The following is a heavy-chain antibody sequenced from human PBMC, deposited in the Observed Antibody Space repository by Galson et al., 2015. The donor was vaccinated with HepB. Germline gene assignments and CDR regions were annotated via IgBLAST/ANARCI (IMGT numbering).Heavy chain of an antibody. V-gene: IGHV3-23*01. J-gene: IGHJ4*02. CDR1: GFTFSSYA. CDR2: ISGSGGST. D-gene: IGHD4-11*01. CDR3: AKDLISLYLTVTTFDY. Sequence: SLRLSCAASGFTFSSYAMSWVRQAPGKGLEWVSAISGSGGSTYYADSVKGRFTISRDNSKNTLYLQMNSLRAEDTAVYYCAKDLISLYLTVTTFDYWGQGTLVTVSS.